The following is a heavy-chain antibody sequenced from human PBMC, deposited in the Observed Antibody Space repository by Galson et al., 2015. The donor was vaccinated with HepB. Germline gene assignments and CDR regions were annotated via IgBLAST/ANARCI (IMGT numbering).Heavy chain of an antibody. V-gene: IGHV3-73*01. CDR2: IRSKANSYAT. CDR3: GSSSGDY. Sequence: SLRLSCAASGFTFCGSSMHWVRQASGKGLEWAGPIRSKANSYATAYAASVKGRFTLSSDDSKNTAYLQMNSLKTEDTAVYYCGSSSGDYWGQGTLVTVSS. D-gene: IGHD6-6*01. J-gene: IGHJ4*02. CDR1: GFTFCGSS.